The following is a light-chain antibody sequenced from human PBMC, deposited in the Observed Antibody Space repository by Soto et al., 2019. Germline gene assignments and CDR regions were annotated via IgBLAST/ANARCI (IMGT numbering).Light chain of an antibody. Sequence: QSALTQPPSVSAAPGQRVSISCSGSTSNIGANYVSWYQHLPRTAPKVLIYDNDKRTSDIPARFSASKSGTSATLGISGLQTGDEAVYFCASWDGRLTTVVFGGGTQLTVL. CDR3: ASWDGRLTTVV. J-gene: IGLJ3*02. V-gene: IGLV1-51*01. CDR2: DND. CDR1: TSNIGANY.